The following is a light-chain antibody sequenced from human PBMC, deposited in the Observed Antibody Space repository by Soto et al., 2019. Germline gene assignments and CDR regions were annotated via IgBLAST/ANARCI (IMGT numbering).Light chain of an antibody. V-gene: IGKV3-20*01. Sequence: EIVLTQAPGTLSLSPGERATLSCRASQSVSSSYLAWYQQKPGQPPRLLIYDVSIRATGVPARFSGSGSGTDFTLTITRLEPEDSAVYFCQQYTGPPTTFGQGTRLEIK. CDR3: QQYTGPPTT. CDR2: DVS. J-gene: IGKJ5*01. CDR1: QSVSSSY.